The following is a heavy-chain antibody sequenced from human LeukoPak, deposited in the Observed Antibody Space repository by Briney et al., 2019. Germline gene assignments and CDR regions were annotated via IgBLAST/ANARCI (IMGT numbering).Heavy chain of an antibody. Sequence: GGSLRLSCAASGITFSNAWMSWVRQAPCKGLEWVGRIKSKTDGGTIDYAAPVKGRFTISTDDSKITLYLQMNSLKIEDTGVYYCTTDRAIAVRPVFDYWGQGTLVTVSS. CDR3: TTDRAIAVRPVFDY. CDR1: GITFSNAW. D-gene: IGHD6-6*01. J-gene: IGHJ4*02. V-gene: IGHV3-15*01. CDR2: IKSKTDGGTI.